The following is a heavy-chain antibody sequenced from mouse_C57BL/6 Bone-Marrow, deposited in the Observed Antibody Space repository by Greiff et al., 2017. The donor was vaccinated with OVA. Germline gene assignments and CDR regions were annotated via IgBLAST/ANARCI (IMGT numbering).Heavy chain of an antibody. CDR2: ISYDGSN. Sequence: EVKVEESGPGLVKPSQSLSLTCSVTGYSITSGYYWNWIRQFPGNKLEWMGYISYDGSNNYNPSLKNRISITRDTSKNQFFLKLNSVTTEDTATYYCAREKTAQATSFAYWGQGTLVTVSA. V-gene: IGHV3-6*01. CDR3: AREKTAQATSFAY. D-gene: IGHD3-2*02. CDR1: GYSITSGYY. J-gene: IGHJ3*01.